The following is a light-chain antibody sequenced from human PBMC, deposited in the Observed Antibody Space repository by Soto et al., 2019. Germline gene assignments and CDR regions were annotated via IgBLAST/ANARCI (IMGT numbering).Light chain of an antibody. CDR1: QGVSIW. Sequence: DIQMTQSPSSVSAAVGDRVTITCRASQGVSIWLAWDQKKPGKAPKLLIYAASRLQSGVPSRFSGSRSGTDFTRTISSLQAEDFATNYCQQANSFPPTFGQGTKVDI. V-gene: IGKV1-12*01. CDR2: AAS. CDR3: QQANSFPPT. J-gene: IGKJ1*01.